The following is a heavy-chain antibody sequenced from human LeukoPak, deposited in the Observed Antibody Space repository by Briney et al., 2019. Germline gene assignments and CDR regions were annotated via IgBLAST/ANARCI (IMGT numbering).Heavy chain of an antibody. CDR3: ARLAVAGVYYYYYMDV. V-gene: IGHV3-20*04. Sequence: GGSLRLSCAASGFTFDDYGMSWVRQAPGKGLEWVSGINWNGGSTGYADSVKGRFTISRDNAKSSLYLQMNSLRAEDTALYYCARLAVAGVYYYYYMDVWGKGTTVTVSS. D-gene: IGHD6-19*01. CDR2: INWNGGST. J-gene: IGHJ6*03. CDR1: GFTFDDYG.